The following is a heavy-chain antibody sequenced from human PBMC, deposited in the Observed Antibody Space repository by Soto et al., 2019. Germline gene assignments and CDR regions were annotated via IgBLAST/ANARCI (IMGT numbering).Heavy chain of an antibody. CDR3: AKDFTNYDILTGYSPTFDY. CDR2: ISWNSGSI. CDR1: GFTFDDYA. D-gene: IGHD3-9*01. J-gene: IGHJ4*02. V-gene: IGHV3-9*01. Sequence: GGSLRLSCAASGFTFDDYAMHWVRQAPGKGLEWVSGISWNSGSIGYADSVKGRFTISRDNAKNSLYLQMNSLRAEDTALYYCAKDFTNYDILTGYSPTFDYWGQGTLVTVSS.